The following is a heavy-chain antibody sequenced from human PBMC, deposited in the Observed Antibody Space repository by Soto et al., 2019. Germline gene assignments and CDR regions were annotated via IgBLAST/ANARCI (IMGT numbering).Heavy chain of an antibody. CDR1: GGTFSSYA. D-gene: IGHD2-15*01. CDR3: ARESRYCSGGSCYFLPGIDY. Sequence: QVQLVQSGAEVKKPGSSVKVSCKASGGTFSSYAICWVRQAPGQGLEWMGGIIPIFGTANYAQKFQGRVTITADESTSTAYMGLSSLRSEDTAVYYCARESRYCSGGSCYFLPGIDYWGQGTLVTVSS. V-gene: IGHV1-69*12. J-gene: IGHJ4*02. CDR2: IIPIFGTA.